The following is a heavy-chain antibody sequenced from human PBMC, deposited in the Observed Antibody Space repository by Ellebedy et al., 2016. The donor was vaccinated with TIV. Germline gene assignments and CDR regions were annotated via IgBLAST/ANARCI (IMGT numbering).Heavy chain of an antibody. CDR3: ARDGACGGDCYGDNY. CDR2: INPNTGAT. CDR1: GYTFAGYY. D-gene: IGHD2-21*02. Sequence: AASVTVSCKTSGYTFAGYYIHWVRQAPGQGLEWMGWINPNTGATKYAQKFQGRVTMTRDTSISTAYMELSWLRSDDTAVYYCARDGACGGDCYGDNYWGQGSLVTVSS. J-gene: IGHJ4*02. V-gene: IGHV1-2*02.